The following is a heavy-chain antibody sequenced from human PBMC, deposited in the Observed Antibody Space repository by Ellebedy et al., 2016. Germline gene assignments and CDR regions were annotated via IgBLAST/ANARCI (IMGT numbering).Heavy chain of an antibody. J-gene: IGHJ4*02. CDR1: GFTFSSYA. D-gene: IGHD1-26*01. CDR2: ISGSGGST. V-gene: IGHV3-23*01. Sequence: GGSLRLSXAASGFTFSSYAMSWVRQAPGKGLEWVSAISGSGGSTYYADSVKGRFTISRDNSKNTLYLQMNSLRAEDTAVYYCARVLTPRWELAFDYWGQGTLVTVSS. CDR3: ARVLTPRWELAFDY.